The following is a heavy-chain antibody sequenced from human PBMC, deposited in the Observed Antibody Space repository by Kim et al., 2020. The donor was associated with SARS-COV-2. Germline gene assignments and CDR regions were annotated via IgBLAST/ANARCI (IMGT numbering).Heavy chain of an antibody. Sequence: ASVKVSCKVSRYRLTELSIHWVRQTPGKGLEWMGSFDREVHETIYAQTFQGRVTMTEDTSTDTAYMDLSSLRSEDTALYFCAAVLSLRFGVATRSFDYWGQGTLVTVSS. CDR1: RYRLTELS. J-gene: IGHJ4*02. V-gene: IGHV1-24*01. CDR3: AAVLSLRFGVATRSFDY. CDR2: FDREVHET. D-gene: IGHD3-10*01.